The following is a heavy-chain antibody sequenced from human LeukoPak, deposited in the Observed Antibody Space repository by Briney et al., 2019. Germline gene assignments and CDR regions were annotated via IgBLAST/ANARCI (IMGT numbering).Heavy chain of an antibody. CDR1: GVSISNYY. Sequence: PSETLSLTCAVSGVSISNYYWSWIRQPAGNGLEWIGRIYTSGSTNYNPSLKSRVTMSVDTSKNQFSLKLNSVTAADTAVYYCAREQGTGTSSRYFDYWGQGTLVTVSS. CDR3: AREQGTGTSSRYFDY. J-gene: IGHJ4*02. CDR2: IYTSGST. D-gene: IGHD1-1*01. V-gene: IGHV4-4*07.